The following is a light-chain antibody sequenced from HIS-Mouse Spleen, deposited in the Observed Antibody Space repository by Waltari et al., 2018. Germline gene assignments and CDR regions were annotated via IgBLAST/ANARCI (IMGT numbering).Light chain of an antibody. CDR1: ALPKQY. Sequence: SYELTQPPSVSVSPGQTARITCSGDALPKQYAYWYQQKPGQAPVLVIYKDSERPSGIPKRFSGSSSGTTVTLTISGVQAEDEADYYCQSADSSGTYHVVFGGGTKLTVL. CDR3: QSADSSGTYHVV. J-gene: IGLJ2*01. V-gene: IGLV3-25*03. CDR2: KDS.